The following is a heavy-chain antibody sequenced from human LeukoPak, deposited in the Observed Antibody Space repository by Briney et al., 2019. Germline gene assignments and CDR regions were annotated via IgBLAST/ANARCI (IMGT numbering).Heavy chain of an antibody. CDR2: IYYSGST. V-gene: IGHV4-31*03. Sequence: SETLSLTCTVSGGSISSGSYYWSWIRQHPGKGLEWIGYIYYSGSTYYNPSLKSRVTISVDTSKNQFSLKLSSVTAADTAVYYCASRYCTNGVCQNWFDPWGQGTLVTVSS. CDR3: ASRYCTNGVCQNWFDP. J-gene: IGHJ5*02. CDR1: GGSISSGSYY. D-gene: IGHD2-8*01.